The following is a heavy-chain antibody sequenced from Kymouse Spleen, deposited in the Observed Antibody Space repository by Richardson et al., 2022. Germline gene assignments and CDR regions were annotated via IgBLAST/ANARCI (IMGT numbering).Heavy chain of an antibody. Sequence: EVQLVESGGGLVQPGGSLKLSCAASGFTFSGSAMHWVRQASGKGLEWVGRIRSKANSYATAYAASVKGRFTISRDDSKNTAYLQMNSLKTEDTAVYYCTRGAGTTGDYWGQGTLVTVSS. CDR2: IRSKANSYAT. J-gene: IGHJ4*02. CDR3: TRGAGTTGDY. CDR1: GFTFSGSA. D-gene: IGHD1-7*01. V-gene: IGHV3-73*02.